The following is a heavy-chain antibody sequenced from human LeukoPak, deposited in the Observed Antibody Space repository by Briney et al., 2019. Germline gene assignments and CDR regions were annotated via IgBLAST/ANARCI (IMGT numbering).Heavy chain of an antibody. J-gene: IGHJ3*01. V-gene: IGHV3-7*01. CDR1: GFTFSGYW. CDR2: IKQDGSEK. CDR3: AGDVTTVGVSAFDF. D-gene: IGHD4-23*01. Sequence: HGASLRLSCAASGFTFSGYWMNWVRPAPGKGLEWVANIKQDGSEKYYVDSVKGRFTISRDNAKKSLYLQMNSLRVEDTAVYYCAGDVTTVGVSAFDFWGQGTMVTVSS.